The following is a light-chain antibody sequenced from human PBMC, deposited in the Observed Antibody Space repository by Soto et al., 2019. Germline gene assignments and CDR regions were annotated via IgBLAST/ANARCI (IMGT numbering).Light chain of an antibody. CDR3: QQYNNWPIT. CDR2: GAS. J-gene: IGKJ5*01. Sequence: EIVLTQSPGTLSLSPGERATLSCRASQSVSNNYLAWYQQKPGQAPRLLIYGASTRATGIPARFSGSGSGTEFTLTISSLQSEDFVVYYCQQYNNWPITFGQGTRLEI. CDR1: QSVSNN. V-gene: IGKV3-15*01.